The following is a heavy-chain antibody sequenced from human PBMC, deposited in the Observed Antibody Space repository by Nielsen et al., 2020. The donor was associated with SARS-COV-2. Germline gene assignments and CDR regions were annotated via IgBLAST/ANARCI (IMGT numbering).Heavy chain of an antibody. V-gene: IGHV1-69*13. J-gene: IGHJ4*02. CDR1: GYTFTSYA. CDR3: ATPDSSGDSLYYFDY. Sequence: SVKVSCKASGYTFTSYAISWVRQAPGQGLEWMGGIIPIFGTANYAQKFQGRVTITADESTSTAYMELSSLRSEDTAVYYCATPDSSGDSLYYFDYWGQGTLVTVSS. CDR2: IIPIFGTA. D-gene: IGHD2-21*02.